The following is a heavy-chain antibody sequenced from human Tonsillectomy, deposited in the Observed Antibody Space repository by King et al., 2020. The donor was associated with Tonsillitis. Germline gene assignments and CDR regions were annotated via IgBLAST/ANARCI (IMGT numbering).Heavy chain of an antibody. CDR1: GYTFTAYY. V-gene: IGHV1-2*04. J-gene: IGHJ6*03. Sequence: QLVQSGAEVKKPGASVKVSCKASGYTFTAYYIHWVRQTPGQGLEWMGWIHPNGGGTNSAQKFQGWVTMTRDTSIRTAYMELSRLRSDDTAVYYCERELAPRSGSPFRRYYYYMDVWGKGTTVTVSS. D-gene: IGHD3-10*01. CDR3: ERELAPRSGSPFRRYYYYMDV. CDR2: IHPNGGGT.